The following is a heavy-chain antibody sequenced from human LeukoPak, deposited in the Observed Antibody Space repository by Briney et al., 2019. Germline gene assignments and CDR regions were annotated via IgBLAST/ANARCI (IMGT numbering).Heavy chain of an antibody. Sequence: ASVKVSCKASGYTFTSYGISWVRQAPGQGLEWMGWINPNSGGTNYAQKFQGRVTMTRDTSISTAYMELSRLRPDDTAVYYCARVDYYDSSGYPFDYWGQGTLVTVSS. V-gene: IGHV1-2*02. CDR2: INPNSGGT. CDR1: GYTFTSYG. CDR3: ARVDYYDSSGYPFDY. D-gene: IGHD3-22*01. J-gene: IGHJ4*02.